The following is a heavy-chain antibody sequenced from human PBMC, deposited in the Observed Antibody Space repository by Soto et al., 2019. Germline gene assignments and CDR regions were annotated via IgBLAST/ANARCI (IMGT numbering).Heavy chain of an antibody. CDR2: INHSGST. V-gene: IGHV4-34*01. Sequence: SETLSLTCAVYGGSFSGYYGSWIRQPPGKGLEWIGEINHSGSTNYNPSLKSRVTISVDTSKNQFSLKLSSVTAADTAVYYCARSIAAAGFYYYYYYYMDVWGKGTTVTVSS. CDR3: ARSIAAAGFYYYYYYYMDV. CDR1: GGSFSGYY. D-gene: IGHD6-13*01. J-gene: IGHJ6*03.